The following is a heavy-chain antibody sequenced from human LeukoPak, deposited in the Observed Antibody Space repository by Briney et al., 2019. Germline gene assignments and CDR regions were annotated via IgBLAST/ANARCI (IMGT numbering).Heavy chain of an antibody. CDR3: ASSGYSYGYEYYFDY. CDR1: GGSISSYF. D-gene: IGHD5-18*01. V-gene: IGHV4-4*09. Sequence: SETLSLTCTVSGGSISSYFWSWIRQPPGKELEWIGYIYSSGSTSYNPSLKSRVTISVDTSKNQFSLKLTSVTAADTAVYYCASSGYSYGYEYYFDYWGQGTLVTVSS. J-gene: IGHJ4*02. CDR2: IYSSGST.